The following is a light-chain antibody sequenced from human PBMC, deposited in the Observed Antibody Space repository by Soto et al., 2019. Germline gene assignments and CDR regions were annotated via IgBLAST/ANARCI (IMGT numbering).Light chain of an antibody. V-gene: IGLV1-36*01. J-gene: IGLJ1*01. CDR2: YDD. CDR1: SSNIGNNA. CDR3: SAWDDSRNGYV. Sequence: QSVLTQPPSVSEAPRQRGTISCSGSSSNIGNNAVNWYQQLPGKAPKLLIYYDDLLPSGVSDRFSGYKSGTSASLAISGLQSEDEADYYCSAWDDSRNGYVFGTGTKVTVL.